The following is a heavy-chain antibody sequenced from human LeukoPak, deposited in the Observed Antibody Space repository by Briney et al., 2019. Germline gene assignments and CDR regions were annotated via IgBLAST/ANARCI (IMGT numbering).Heavy chain of an antibody. J-gene: IGHJ4*02. V-gene: IGHV3-74*01. CDR3: AKDIHILTDY. Sequence: GGSLRLSCAASGFTFSDYWMHWVRQAPGKGLVWVSRIDGRGTNTDYADSVRGRFTISRDNAKNTVFLQLNSLRPEDTAVYYCAKDIHILTDYWGQGTLVTVSS. CDR2: IDGRGTNT. CDR1: GFTFSDYW. D-gene: IGHD2-21*01.